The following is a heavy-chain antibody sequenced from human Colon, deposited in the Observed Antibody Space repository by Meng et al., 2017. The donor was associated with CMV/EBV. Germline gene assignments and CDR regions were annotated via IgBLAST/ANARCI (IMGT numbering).Heavy chain of an antibody. CDR3: ARILFAAAAGGWGGY. V-gene: IGHV4-34*01. CDR1: GAFFNGYI. CDR2: IKNSGST. D-gene: IGHD6-13*01. J-gene: IGHJ4*02. Sequence: RVQHAGEGMLTPSAALASSRAEYGAFFNGYIWRWRHQPPGKGLEGIGEIKNSGSTNYTPYLKSRVTISVDTSKNQFSLKLSSVTAADTAVYYCARILFAAAAGGWGGYWGQGTLVTVSS.